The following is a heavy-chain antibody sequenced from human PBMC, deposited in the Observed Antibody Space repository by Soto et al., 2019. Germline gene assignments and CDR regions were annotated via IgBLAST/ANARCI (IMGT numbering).Heavy chain of an antibody. D-gene: IGHD3-10*01. V-gene: IGHV1-2*02. Sequence: AAVKVSCKASGYTFTGYYMHWVRQAPGQGLEWMGWINPNSGGTNYAQKFQGRVTMTRDTSISTAYMELSRLRSDDTAVYYCARDPGRGLYFDYWGQGTLVTVSS. J-gene: IGHJ4*02. CDR1: GYTFTGYY. CDR2: INPNSGGT. CDR3: ARDPGRGLYFDY.